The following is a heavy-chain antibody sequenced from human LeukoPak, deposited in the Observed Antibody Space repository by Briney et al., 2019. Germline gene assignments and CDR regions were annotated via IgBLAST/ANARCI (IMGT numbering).Heavy chain of an antibody. V-gene: IGHV4-34*01. CDR3: ARARGRITMIVVVRANNWFDP. CDR2: INHSGST. CDR1: GGSFSGYY. J-gene: IGHJ5*02. Sequence: ETLSLTCAVYGGSFSGYYWSWIRQPPGKGLEWIGEINHSGSTNYNPSLKSRVTISVDTSKNQFSLKLSSVTAADTAVYYCARARGRITMIVVVRANNWFDPWGQGTLVTVSS. D-gene: IGHD3-22*01.